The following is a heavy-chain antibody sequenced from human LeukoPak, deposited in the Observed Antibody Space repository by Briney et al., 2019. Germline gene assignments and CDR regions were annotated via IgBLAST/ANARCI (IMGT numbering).Heavy chain of an antibody. CDR3: ARDRHASSGWTGEFDY. V-gene: IGHV1-18*01. CDR2: ISVYNGDT. J-gene: IGHJ4*02. D-gene: IGHD6-19*01. Sequence: ASVKVSCKASGYIFSSYGISWVRQAPGQGLEWMGWISVYNGDTKYAQKFQGRVTMTTDTSTSTGYMELRSLRSDDTAVYYCARDRHASSGWTGEFDYWGQGTLVTVSS. CDR1: GYIFSSYG.